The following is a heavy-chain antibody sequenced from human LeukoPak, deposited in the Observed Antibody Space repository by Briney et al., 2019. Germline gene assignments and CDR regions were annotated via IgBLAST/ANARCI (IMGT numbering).Heavy chain of an antibody. Sequence: SETLSLTCAVYGGSFSGYYWSWIRQPPGKGLEWIGYIYHSGSTNYNPSLKSRVTISVDTSKNQFSLKLSSVTAADTAVYYCARELSYYDSSGYYNRHWYFDLWGRGTLVTVSS. CDR1: GGSFSGYY. CDR3: ARELSYYDSSGYYNRHWYFDL. CDR2: IYHSGST. J-gene: IGHJ2*01. V-gene: IGHV4-59*01. D-gene: IGHD3-22*01.